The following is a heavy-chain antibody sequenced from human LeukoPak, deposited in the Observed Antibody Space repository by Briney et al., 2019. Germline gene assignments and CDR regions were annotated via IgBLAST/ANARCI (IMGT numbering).Heavy chain of an antibody. Sequence: PGGSLRLSCAASGFTFSSYGMHWVRQAPGKGLEWVAFIRYDGSNKYYADSVKGRFTISRDNSKNTLYLQMNSLRAEDTAVYYCTVVTQNYYYYYMDVWGKGTTVTVSS. CDR2: IRYDGSNK. J-gene: IGHJ6*03. CDR1: GFTFSSYG. D-gene: IGHD4-23*01. V-gene: IGHV3-30*02. CDR3: TVVTQNYYYYYMDV.